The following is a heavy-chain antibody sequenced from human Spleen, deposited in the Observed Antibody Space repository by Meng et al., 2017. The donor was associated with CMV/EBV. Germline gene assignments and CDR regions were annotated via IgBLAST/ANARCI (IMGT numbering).Heavy chain of an antibody. Sequence: GGSLRLSCRASGYTFSSYSMSWVRQAPGKGLEWVANIKQDGSEKYYVDSVKGRFTISRDNAKNSLYLQMNSLRAEDTAVYYCARDLLLLRFDYWGQGTLVTVSS. CDR3: ARDLLLLRFDY. D-gene: IGHD2-15*01. J-gene: IGHJ4*02. V-gene: IGHV3-7*01. CDR1: GYTFSSYS. CDR2: IKQDGSEK.